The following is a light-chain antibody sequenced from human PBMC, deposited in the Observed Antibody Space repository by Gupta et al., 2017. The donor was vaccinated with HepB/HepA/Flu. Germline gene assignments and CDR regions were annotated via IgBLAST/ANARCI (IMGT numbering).Light chain of an antibody. V-gene: IGKV3-20*01. CDR1: QSVSSSH. CDR2: GAS. Sequence: EIVLTQSPAPWSLSQGKRATLSCRASQSVSSSHLAWIQQKPGQAPRLLIYGASSRATGIPDRFSGGGSGTDFTLTINRLEPEDFAVYYCQQYGSSPYSFGQGTKLEIK. CDR3: QQYGSSPYS. J-gene: IGKJ2*03.